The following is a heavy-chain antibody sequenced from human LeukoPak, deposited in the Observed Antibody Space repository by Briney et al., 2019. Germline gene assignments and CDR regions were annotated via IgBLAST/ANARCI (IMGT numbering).Heavy chain of an antibody. Sequence: GGSLRLSCAASGFTFGSYAMHWVRQAPGQGLEWVAVISYDGKNKYYADSVEGRFAISRDNSNNTLSLQMNSLRTEDTAVYYCARETYYYASSGYYPYYFDYWGQGTLVTVSS. CDR1: GFTFGSYA. D-gene: IGHD3-22*01. CDR3: ARETYYYASSGYYPYYFDY. V-gene: IGHV3-30*09. J-gene: IGHJ4*02. CDR2: ISYDGKNK.